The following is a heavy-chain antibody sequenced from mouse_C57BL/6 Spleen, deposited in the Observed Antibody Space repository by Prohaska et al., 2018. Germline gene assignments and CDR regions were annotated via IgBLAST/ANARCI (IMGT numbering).Heavy chain of an antibody. Sequence: QVQLQQPGAELVKPGASVKLSCKASGYTFTSYWMQWVKQRPGQCLEWIGEIDPSDSYTNYNQKFKGKATLTVDTSSSTAYMQLSSLTSEDSAVYYCARRYSNYWGQGTTLTVSS. J-gene: IGHJ2*01. CDR2: IDPSDSYT. CDR1: GYTFTSYW. V-gene: IGHV1-50*01. D-gene: IGHD2-5*01. CDR3: ARRYSNY.